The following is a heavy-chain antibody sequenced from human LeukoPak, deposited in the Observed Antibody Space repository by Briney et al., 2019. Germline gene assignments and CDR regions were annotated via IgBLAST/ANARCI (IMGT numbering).Heavy chain of an antibody. CDR3: ARTEYCTPTSCKYASF. J-gene: IGHJ3*01. Sequence: GGSLRLSCAASGFTFSDYYMSWIRQAPGKGLEWVSYISSSGSTIYYADSVKGRFTISRDNAKNSLYLQMNSLRAEDTAVYYCARTEYCTPTSCKYASFWGQGTMVTVSS. D-gene: IGHD2-2*01. V-gene: IGHV3-11*04. CDR1: GFTFSDYY. CDR2: ISSSGSTI.